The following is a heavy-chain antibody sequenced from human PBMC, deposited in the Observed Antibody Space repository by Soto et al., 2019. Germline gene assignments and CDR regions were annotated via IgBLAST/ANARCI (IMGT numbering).Heavy chain of an antibody. CDR1: GYTFTGHH. Sequence: VASVKVSCKTSGYTFTGHHIHWVRQAPGQGLEWMGWINPISGGTKYREKFQGRVSTTRDKSSSTAYMELSSLTSDDSAVYYCAKDGRHCSGGSCPQGHWGQGTLVTVSS. J-gene: IGHJ4*02. CDR3: AKDGRHCSGGSCPQGH. D-gene: IGHD2-15*01. CDR2: INPISGGT. V-gene: IGHV1-2*02.